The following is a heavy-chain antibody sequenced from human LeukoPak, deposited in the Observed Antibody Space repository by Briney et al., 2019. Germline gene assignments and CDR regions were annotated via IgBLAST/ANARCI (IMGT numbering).Heavy chain of an antibody. J-gene: IGHJ5*02. Sequence: GGSLRLSCAASGFTFSDYSMNWVRHAPGKGLEWVSSISSTSSYIYYADSVKGRFTISRDNAKNSLYLQMNSLRAEDTAVCYCARVGDRGLRYGWFDPWGQGTLVTVSS. CDR2: ISSTSSYI. CDR1: GFTFSDYS. V-gene: IGHV3-21*01. D-gene: IGHD4-17*01. CDR3: ARVGDRGLRYGWFDP.